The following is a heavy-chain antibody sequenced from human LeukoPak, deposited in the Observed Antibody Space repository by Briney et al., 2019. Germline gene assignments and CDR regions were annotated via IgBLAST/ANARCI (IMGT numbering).Heavy chain of an antibody. J-gene: IGHJ4*02. Sequence: GGSLRLSCAASGFTVSSNYMSWVRQAPGKGLEWVSGIYSGGNTYYADSVKGRFTISRDNAKNTLYLQTNSLRAEDTALYYCASLSIFSGDDYWGQGTLVTVSS. CDR3: ASLSIFSGDDY. D-gene: IGHD6-6*01. CDR1: GFTVSSNY. V-gene: IGHV3-66*01. CDR2: IYSGGNT.